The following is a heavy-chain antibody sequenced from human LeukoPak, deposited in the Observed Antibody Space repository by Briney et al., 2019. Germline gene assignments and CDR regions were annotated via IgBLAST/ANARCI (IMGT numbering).Heavy chain of an antibody. J-gene: IGHJ4*02. D-gene: IGHD3-3*01. Sequence: SGTLSLTCTVSGGSISSSSYYRGWIRQPPGKGLEWIGSIYHSGSTYYNPSLKSRVTISVDTSKNQSSLKLSSVTAADTAVYYCARRRKIFGSFDYWGQGTLVTVSS. CDR3: ARRRKIFGSFDY. CDR1: GGSISSSSYY. CDR2: IYHSGST. V-gene: IGHV4-39*07.